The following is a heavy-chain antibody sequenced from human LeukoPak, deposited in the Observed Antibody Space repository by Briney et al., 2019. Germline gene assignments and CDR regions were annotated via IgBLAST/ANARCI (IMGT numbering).Heavy chain of an antibody. J-gene: IGHJ6*02. CDR2: ISSSSSYI. D-gene: IGHD3-9*01. V-gene: IGHV3-21*01. Sequence: GGSLRLSCAASGFTFSGYNMNWVRQAPGKGLEWVSSISSSSSYIYYADSVKGRFTISRDNAKNSPYLQMNSLRAEDTAVYYCARDQSSYDDILTGYLIYYGMDVWGQGTPVTVSS. CDR1: GFTFSGYN. CDR3: ARDQSSYDDILTGYLIYYGMDV.